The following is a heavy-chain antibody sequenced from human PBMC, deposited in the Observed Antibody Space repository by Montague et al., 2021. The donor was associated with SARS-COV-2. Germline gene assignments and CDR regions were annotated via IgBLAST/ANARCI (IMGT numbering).Heavy chain of an antibody. D-gene: IGHD3-10*01. J-gene: IGHJ4*02. Sequence: SETLSLTCTVSDGSFRGFYLNWIRQSPGKALEWIGYINDGGSTRHNPSLKGRVTISLLTPGNRVSLDLSSVTAADTAVYYCARGQHDSGDYWGGFYYFDYWGQGALVTVSS. V-gene: IGHV4-59*01. CDR2: INDGGST. CDR3: ARGQHDSGDYWGGFYYFDY. CDR1: DGSFRGFY.